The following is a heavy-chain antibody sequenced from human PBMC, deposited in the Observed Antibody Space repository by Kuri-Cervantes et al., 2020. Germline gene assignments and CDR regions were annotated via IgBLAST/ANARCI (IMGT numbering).Heavy chain of an antibody. CDR2: IYSGGST. Sequence: GGSLRLSCAASGFTVSSNYMSWVRQAPGKGLEWVSVIYSGGSTYYADSVKGRFTISRDNSKNTLYLQVNSLRAEDTAVYYCASPNYDFWSGFNYYFDYWGQGTLVTVSS. D-gene: IGHD3-3*01. CDR3: ASPNYDFWSGFNYYFDY. J-gene: IGHJ4*02. CDR1: GFTVSSNY. V-gene: IGHV3-53*05.